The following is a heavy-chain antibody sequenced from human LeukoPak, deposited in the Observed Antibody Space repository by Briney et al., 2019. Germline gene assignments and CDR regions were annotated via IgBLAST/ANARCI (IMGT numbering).Heavy chain of an antibody. CDR3: AKVRERYFDWLSTKSDFDY. CDR2: ILGSGGGDST. J-gene: IGHJ4*02. CDR1: GFTFSSYA. Sequence: PGGSLRLSCAASGFTFSSYAMSWVRQAPGKGLEWVSSILGSGGGDSTYYADSVKGRFTISRDNSKNTLYLQMNSLRAEDTAVYYCAKVRERYFDWLSTKSDFDYWGQGTLVTVSS. V-gene: IGHV3-23*01. D-gene: IGHD3-9*01.